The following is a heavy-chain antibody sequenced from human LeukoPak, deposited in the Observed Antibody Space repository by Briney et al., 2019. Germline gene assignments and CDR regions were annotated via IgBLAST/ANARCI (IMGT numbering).Heavy chain of an antibody. J-gene: IGHJ4*02. CDR1: GFTFSLYW. CDR2: IKQDGSEK. CDR3: ARGGLRFLEWLLFDY. D-gene: IGHD3-3*01. V-gene: IGHV3-7*01. Sequence: PGGSLRLSCAASGFTFSLYWMTWVRQHPGRGLEWVANIKQDGSEKFYLDSVKGRFTISKDNAKNAVYLQMNGLRAEDTAVYYCARGGLRFLEWLLFDYWGQGTLVTVSS.